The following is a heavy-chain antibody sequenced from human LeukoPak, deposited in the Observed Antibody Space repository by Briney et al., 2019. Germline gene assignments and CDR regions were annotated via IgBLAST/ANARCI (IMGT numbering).Heavy chain of an antibody. CDR3: TGGRSDRGYYGFDV. CDR2: IRNKARSYTT. Sequence: PGGSLRLSCAASGFSFSDHYMDWVRQAPGQGLEWVGRIRNKARSYTTEYAASVTGRFTISRDDSKTSLYLQMNSLTIEDTAVYYCTGGRSDRGYYGFDVWGQGTTVIVSS. V-gene: IGHV3-72*01. J-gene: IGHJ6*02. CDR1: GFSFSDHY.